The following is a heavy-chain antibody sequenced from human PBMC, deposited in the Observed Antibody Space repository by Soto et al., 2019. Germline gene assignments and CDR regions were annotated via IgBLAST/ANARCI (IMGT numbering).Heavy chain of an antibody. D-gene: IGHD2-2*01. CDR1: VGSFNSDNYY. J-gene: IGHJ6*02. Sequence: SETLSLTCTVSVGSFNSDNYYWSWIRQPPGKGLEWIGEINHSGSTNYNPSLKSRVTISVDTSKNQFSLKLSSVTAADTAVYYCASTGPAGGYYYYYGMDVWGQGTTVTVSS. V-gene: IGHV4-61*01. CDR2: INHSGST. CDR3: ASTGPAGGYYYYYGMDV.